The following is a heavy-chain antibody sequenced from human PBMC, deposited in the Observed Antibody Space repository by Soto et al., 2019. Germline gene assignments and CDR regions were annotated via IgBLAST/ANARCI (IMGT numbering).Heavy chain of an antibody. Sequence: DVQVVQSGGGLVQPGGSLKLSCAASGFAFNDSAMHWVRQASGKGLEWVARVRSKTNNYATAYPVSVRGRFTVSRDDSMGTTYLQMKSIKTEDTAMYYCTSNCVWGQGVLVTVSS. D-gene: IGHD2-21*01. CDR1: GFAFNDSA. CDR2: VRSKTNNYAT. CDR3: TSNCV. V-gene: IGHV3-73*01. J-gene: IGHJ4*02.